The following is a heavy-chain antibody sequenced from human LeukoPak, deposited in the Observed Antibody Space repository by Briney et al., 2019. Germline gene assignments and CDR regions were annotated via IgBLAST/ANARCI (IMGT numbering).Heavy chain of an antibody. CDR3: ARGPHWVTGDYDAFDI. Sequence: SETLSLTCTVSGGSISITSYYWGWIRQPPGKGLEWIGSMYSSGSTYYNPSLKSRVTISVDTSKNQFSLKLSSVTAADTAVYYCARGPHWVTGDYDAFDIWGQGTMVTVSS. V-gene: IGHV4-39*07. CDR1: GGSISITSYY. D-gene: IGHD4-17*01. J-gene: IGHJ3*02. CDR2: MYSSGST.